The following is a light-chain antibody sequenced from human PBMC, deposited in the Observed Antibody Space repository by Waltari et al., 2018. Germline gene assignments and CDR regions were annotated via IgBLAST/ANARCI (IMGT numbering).Light chain of an antibody. Sequence: QSALTQPPSVSGSPGQSVTIPCTGTSSDVGPYNRFSWYQQPPGSVPKLMINEVSNRRSGVPDRMSGSKSGNTASLTISGLQAEDEAAYYCSSYTSNNTVIFGGGTKLTVL. CDR2: EVS. CDR1: SSDVGPYNR. J-gene: IGLJ2*01. V-gene: IGLV2-18*02. CDR3: SSYTSNNTVI.